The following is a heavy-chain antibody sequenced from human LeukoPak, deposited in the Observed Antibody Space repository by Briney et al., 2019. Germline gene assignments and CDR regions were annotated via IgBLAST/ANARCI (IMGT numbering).Heavy chain of an antibody. CDR1: GFTFSSYE. CDR3: ARDLGDYLPFDY. CDR2: ISSSGSTI. J-gene: IGHJ4*02. Sequence: GGSLRLSCAASGFTFSSYEMNWVRQAPGKGLDWVSYISSSGSTIYYADSVKDRFTISRDNAKNSLYLQMNSLRAEDTAVYYCARDLGDYLPFDYWGQGTLVTVSS. D-gene: IGHD4-17*01. V-gene: IGHV3-48*03.